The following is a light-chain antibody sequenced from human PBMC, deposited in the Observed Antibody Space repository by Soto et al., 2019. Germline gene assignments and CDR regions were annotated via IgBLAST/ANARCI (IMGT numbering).Light chain of an antibody. CDR3: KSNAGTNAYD. CDR1: KNDIGVYDF. CDR2: EVV. J-gene: IGLJ1*01. V-gene: IGLV2-8*01. Sequence: HSALTQPPSASGSPGQSVTISCTGAKNDIGVYDFVSWYQHHPGKAPRLIIYEVVQRPSGVPDRFSGSKSGNTASLTVSGLQAADEADYFCKSNAGTNAYDFRIGTKDTV.